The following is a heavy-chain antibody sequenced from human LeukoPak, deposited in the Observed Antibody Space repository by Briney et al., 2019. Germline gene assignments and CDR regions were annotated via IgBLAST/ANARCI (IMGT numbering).Heavy chain of an antibody. Sequence: SGPTLVKPTQTLTLTCTFSGFSLSTSGVGVGWIRQPPGKALEWLALIYWNDDKRYSPSLKSRLTITKDTSKNQVVLTMTNMDPVDTATYYCAHRPVPGILSYYYHMDVWGKGTTVTVSS. CDR3: AHRPVPGILSYYYHMDV. CDR1: GFSLSTSGVG. D-gene: IGHD2/OR15-2a*01. J-gene: IGHJ6*03. V-gene: IGHV2-5*01. CDR2: IYWNDDK.